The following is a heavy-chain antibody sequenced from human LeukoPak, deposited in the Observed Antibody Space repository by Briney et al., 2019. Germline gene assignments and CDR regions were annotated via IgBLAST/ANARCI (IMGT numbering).Heavy chain of an antibody. D-gene: IGHD6-19*01. J-gene: IGHJ4*02. Sequence: GASVKVSCKASGYTFTGYYMHWVRQAPGQGLEWVGWISPNSGGTNYAQKFQGRVATTRDTSISTAYMELSRLRSDDTAVYYCARVGAGTGYSSGWYHYYFDYWGQGTLVTVSS. CDR3: ARVGAGTGYSSGWYHYYFDY. CDR2: ISPNSGGT. CDR1: GYTFTGYY. V-gene: IGHV1-2*02.